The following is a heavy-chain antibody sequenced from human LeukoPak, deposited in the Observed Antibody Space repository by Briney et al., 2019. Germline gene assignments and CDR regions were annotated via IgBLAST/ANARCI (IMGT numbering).Heavy chain of an antibody. CDR2: IYYSGST. J-gene: IGHJ4*02. V-gene: IGHV4-39*07. D-gene: IGHD3-3*01. CDR1: GGSISSSSYD. Sequence: PSETLSLTCTVSGGSISSSSYDWGWIRQPPGKGLEWIGSIYYSGSTNYNPSLKSRVTISVDTSKNQFSLKLSSVTAADTAVYYCARATSYYDFWSGYSGCFDYWGQGTLVTVSS. CDR3: ARATSYYDFWSGYSGCFDY.